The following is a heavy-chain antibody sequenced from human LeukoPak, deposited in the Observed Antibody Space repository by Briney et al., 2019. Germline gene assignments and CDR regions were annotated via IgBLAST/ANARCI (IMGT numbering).Heavy chain of an antibody. Sequence: GASVKVSCKASGYTFTSYDINWVRQATGQGLEWMGWINPNSGNTDYARKFQGRVTITRDTSISTAYMELRSLRSDDTAVYYCARDSSYYGSGSSGYWGQGTLVTVSS. CDR3: ARDSSYYGSGSSGY. D-gene: IGHD3-10*01. V-gene: IGHV1-8*01. J-gene: IGHJ4*02. CDR2: INPNSGNT. CDR1: GYTFTSYD.